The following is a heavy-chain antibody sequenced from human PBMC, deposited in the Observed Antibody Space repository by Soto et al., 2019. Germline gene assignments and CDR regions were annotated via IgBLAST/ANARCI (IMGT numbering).Heavy chain of an antibody. Sequence: ASVKVSCKASGGTFSSYAISWVRQAPGQGLEWMGGIIPIFGTANYAQKFQGRVTITADESTSTAYMELSSLRSEDTAVYYCARDLAALRDYYYGMDVWGQGTTVTVSS. J-gene: IGHJ6*02. CDR3: ARDLAALRDYYYGMDV. D-gene: IGHD6-6*01. CDR1: GGTFSSYA. CDR2: IIPIFGTA. V-gene: IGHV1-69*13.